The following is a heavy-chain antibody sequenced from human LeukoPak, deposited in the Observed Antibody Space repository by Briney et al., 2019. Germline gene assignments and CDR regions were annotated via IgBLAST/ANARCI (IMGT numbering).Heavy chain of an antibody. CDR2: IFTRGST. CDR3: ARNGGDAYNTFDY. Sequence: SETLSLTCTVSGGSISSYYWSWIRQPPRKGPEWIGYIFTRGSTNYNPSLKGRVTISVDTTKNQFSLKLSSVTAADTAVYFCARNGGDAYNTFDYWGQGTLVTVSS. V-gene: IGHV4-4*09. J-gene: IGHJ4*02. CDR1: GGSISSYY. D-gene: IGHD5-24*01.